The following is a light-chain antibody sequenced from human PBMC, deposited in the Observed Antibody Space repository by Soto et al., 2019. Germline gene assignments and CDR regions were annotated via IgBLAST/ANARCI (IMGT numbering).Light chain of an antibody. V-gene: IGKV1-39*01. CDR1: QAIGNY. J-gene: IGKJ5*01. CDR2: GAT. CDR3: QQCHATPLT. Sequence: DIHMTQSPSSLSASVGDRVTITCRASQAIGNYLNWYQQKPGKAPNLRIFGATTLQRGVPSRFSGSGYGTNFTLIISVLQPEDFAIYYCQQCHATPLTFGQGTRLEIK.